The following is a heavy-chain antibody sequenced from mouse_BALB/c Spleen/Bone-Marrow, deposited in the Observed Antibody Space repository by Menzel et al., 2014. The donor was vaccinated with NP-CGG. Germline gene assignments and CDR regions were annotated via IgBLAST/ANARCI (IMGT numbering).Heavy chain of an antibody. Sequence: EVQGVESGGGLVRPGGPLKLSCAASGFDFSRYWMSWVRQAPGKGLQWIGEINPDSRTINYTPSLKDKFIISRDNAKNTLYLQMSKVGSEDTALYYCARGYYYGNLDYWGQGTTLTVSS. CDR1: GFDFSRYW. CDR3: ARGYYYGNLDY. J-gene: IGHJ2*01. D-gene: IGHD2-1*01. CDR2: INPDSRTI. V-gene: IGHV4-1*02.